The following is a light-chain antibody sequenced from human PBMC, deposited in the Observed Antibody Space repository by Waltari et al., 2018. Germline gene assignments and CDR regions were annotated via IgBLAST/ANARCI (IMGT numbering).Light chain of an antibody. CDR2: DVS. CDR3: NSYTGSSSWG. Sequence: QSALTQPDSVSGAPGQSITLSCTGTDSGVAFYNYVSWYQQPPGKAPKVIIYDVSERPSDVSNRFSGSKSGNTAYLTISGLQAEDEADYYCNSYTGSSSWGFGGGTKLTV. V-gene: IGLV2-14*03. J-gene: IGLJ3*02. CDR1: DSGVAFYNY.